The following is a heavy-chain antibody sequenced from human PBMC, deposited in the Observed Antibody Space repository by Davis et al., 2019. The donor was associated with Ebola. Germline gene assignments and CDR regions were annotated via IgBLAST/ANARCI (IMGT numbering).Heavy chain of an antibody. Sequence: GESLKISCAASGFTFNTYWMSWVRQASGKGLEWVANIKQDGSEKYYVDSVKGRFTVSRDNAKNALYLQMNSLRAEDTAVYYCARALGGEDDWGQGTLVTVSS. CDR2: IKQDGSEK. CDR1: GFTFNTYW. CDR3: ARALGGEDD. D-gene: IGHD3-16*01. J-gene: IGHJ4*02. V-gene: IGHV3-7*02.